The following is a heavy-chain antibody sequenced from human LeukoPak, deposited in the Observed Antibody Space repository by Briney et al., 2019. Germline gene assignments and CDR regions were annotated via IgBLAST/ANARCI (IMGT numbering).Heavy chain of an antibody. V-gene: IGHV1-2*02. D-gene: IGHD3-10*01. Sequence: ASVKVSCKASGYTFTGYYLHWVRQAPGQGLEWMGWINPNSGGTNYAQKFQGRVTMTRDTSISTAYMELSRLRSDDTAVYYCATPLLYYYGSGSYYTQDYWGQGTLVTVSS. CDR2: INPNSGGT. CDR1: GYTFTGYY. CDR3: ATPLLYYYGSGSYYTQDY. J-gene: IGHJ4*02.